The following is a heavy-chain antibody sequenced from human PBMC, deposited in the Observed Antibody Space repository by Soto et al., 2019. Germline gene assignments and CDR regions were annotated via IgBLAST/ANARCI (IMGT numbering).Heavy chain of an antibody. CDR3: ARFRRGSSGSNFFDL. CDR2: INQDAREK. J-gene: IGHJ6*02. Sequence: PGGSLRLSCAVSGFSLSTYWMSWVRQAPGKGLEWVANINQDAREKYYVDSVKGRFTVYRDHAKSSLYLQMNSLRVEDTAVYYCARFRRGSSGSNFFDLWGQGTTVTVSS. D-gene: IGHD3-22*01. CDR1: GFSLSTYW. V-gene: IGHV3-7*03.